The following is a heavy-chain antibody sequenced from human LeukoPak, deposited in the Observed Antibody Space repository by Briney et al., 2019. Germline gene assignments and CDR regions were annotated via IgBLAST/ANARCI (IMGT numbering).Heavy chain of an antibody. J-gene: IGHJ4*02. V-gene: IGHV4-61*02. CDR2: IYTSGST. CDR3: ARAADSSGYFYYFDY. Sequence: SETLSLTCTVSGGSISSGSYYWSWIRQPAGKGLEWIGRIYTSGSTNYNPSLKSRVTISVDTSKNQFSLKQSSVTAADTAVYYCARAADSSGYFYYFDYWGQGTLVTVSS. D-gene: IGHD3-22*01. CDR1: GGSISSGSYY.